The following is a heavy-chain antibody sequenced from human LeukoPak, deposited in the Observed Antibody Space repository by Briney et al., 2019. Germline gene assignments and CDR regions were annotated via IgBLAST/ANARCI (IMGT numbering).Heavy chain of an antibody. Sequence: GGSLRLSCAASGFTFSSYWMSWVRQAPGKGLEWVANIKQDGSEKYYVDSAKGRFTISRDNAKNSLYLEMNSLRGEDTAVYYCARAATAGTVDYWGQGTLVTVSS. CDR3: ARAATAGTVDY. J-gene: IGHJ4*02. CDR1: GFTFSSYW. D-gene: IGHD6-13*01. CDR2: IKQDGSEK. V-gene: IGHV3-7*05.